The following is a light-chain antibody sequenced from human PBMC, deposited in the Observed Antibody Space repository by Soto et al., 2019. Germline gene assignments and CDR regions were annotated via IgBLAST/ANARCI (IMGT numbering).Light chain of an antibody. CDR3: CSYAGSSTFPYV. V-gene: IGLV2-23*02. J-gene: IGLJ1*01. Sequence: QSVLTQPASVSGSPGQSIPISYTGTSSDIGSYNLVSWYQQHPGKAPKLMIYEVSKRPSGVSNRFSGSKSGNTASLTISGLQAGDEADYYCCSYAGSSTFPYVFGTGTKVTVL. CDR1: SSDIGSYNL. CDR2: EVS.